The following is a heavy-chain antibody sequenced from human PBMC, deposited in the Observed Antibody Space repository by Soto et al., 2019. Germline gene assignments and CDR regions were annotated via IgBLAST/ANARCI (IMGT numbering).Heavy chain of an antibody. Sequence: QVQLVQSGAEVKKPGSSVKVSCKASGGTFSSYAISWVRQAPGQGLEWMGGIIPIFGTANYAQKFQGRVTITADESTGTAYKELSSLRSEDTAVYYCARDRSLHSGTKYYFDYWGQGTLVTVSS. D-gene: IGHD1-26*01. CDR1: GGTFSSYA. J-gene: IGHJ4*02. V-gene: IGHV1-69*12. CDR2: IIPIFGTA. CDR3: ARDRSLHSGTKYYFDY.